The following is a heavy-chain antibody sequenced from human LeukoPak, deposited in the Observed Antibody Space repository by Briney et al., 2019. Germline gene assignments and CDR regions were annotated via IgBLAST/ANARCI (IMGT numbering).Heavy chain of an antibody. Sequence: GGSLRLSCAASGFTVSSNYMSWVRQAPGKGLEWVSVIYSGGSTYYADSVKGRFTISRDNAKNSLYLQMNSLRAEDTAVYYCAKVMQQPNMDYWGQGTLVTVSS. V-gene: IGHV3-53*01. J-gene: IGHJ4*02. CDR2: IYSGGST. CDR1: GFTVSSNY. D-gene: IGHD6-13*01. CDR3: AKVMQQPNMDY.